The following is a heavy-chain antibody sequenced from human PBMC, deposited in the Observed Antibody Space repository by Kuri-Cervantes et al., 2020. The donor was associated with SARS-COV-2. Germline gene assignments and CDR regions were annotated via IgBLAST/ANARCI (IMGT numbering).Heavy chain of an antibody. D-gene: IGHD2-21*01. CDR1: GYTFTSYG. CDR2: ISAYNGNT. Sequence: ASVKVSCKASGYTFTSYGISWVRQAPGQGLEWMGWISAYNGNTNCAQKLQGRVTMTTDTSTSTAYMELRSLRSDDTAVYYCARDLHIVVVIAIRDGMDVWGQGATVTVSS. CDR3: ARDLHIVVVIAIRDGMDV. V-gene: IGHV1-18*01. J-gene: IGHJ6*02.